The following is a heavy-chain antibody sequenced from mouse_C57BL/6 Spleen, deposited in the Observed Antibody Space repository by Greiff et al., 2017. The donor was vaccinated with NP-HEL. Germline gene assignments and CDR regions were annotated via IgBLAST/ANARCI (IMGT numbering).Heavy chain of an antibody. D-gene: IGHD3-2*02. V-gene: IGHV1-63*01. J-gene: IGHJ4*01. CDR3: ARRAQAHYAMDY. Sequence: QVQLKQSGAELVRPGTSVKMSCKASGYTFTNYWIGWVKQRPGHGLEWIGDIYPGGGYTNYNEKFKGKATLTADKSSSTAYMQFSSLTSEDSAIYYFARRAQAHYAMDYWGQGTSVTVSS. CDR2: IYPGGGYT. CDR1: GYTFTNYW.